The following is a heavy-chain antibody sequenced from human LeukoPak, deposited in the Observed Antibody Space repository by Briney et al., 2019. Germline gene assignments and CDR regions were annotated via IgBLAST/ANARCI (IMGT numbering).Heavy chain of an antibody. Sequence: SETLSLTCAVSGYSISSGYDWGWIRQPPGKGLEWIGSIYHSGSTYYNPSLKSRVTISVDTSKNQFSLKLSSVTAADTAVYYLGGTDFWRCYYRNFDYWGQGTLVNGSS. J-gene: IGHJ4*02. CDR3: GGTDFWRCYYRNFDY. CDR1: GYSISSGYD. CDR2: IYHSGST. V-gene: IGHV4-38-2*01. D-gene: IGHD3-3*01.